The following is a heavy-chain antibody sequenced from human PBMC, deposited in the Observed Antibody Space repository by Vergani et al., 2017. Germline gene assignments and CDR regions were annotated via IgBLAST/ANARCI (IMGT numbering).Heavy chain of an antibody. CDR1: GCSISSSSYY. CDR2: IYYSGST. J-gene: IGHJ6*02. Sequence: QLQLQESGPGLVKPSETLSLTCTVSGCSISSSSYYWGWIRQPPGKGLEWIGSIYYSGSTYYNPSLKSRVTISVDTSKNQLSLKLSSVTAADTAVYYCSRHLAYCGGDCYPYYYGMDVWGQGTTVTVSS. CDR3: SRHLAYCGGDCYPYYYGMDV. V-gene: IGHV4-39*01. D-gene: IGHD2-21*02.